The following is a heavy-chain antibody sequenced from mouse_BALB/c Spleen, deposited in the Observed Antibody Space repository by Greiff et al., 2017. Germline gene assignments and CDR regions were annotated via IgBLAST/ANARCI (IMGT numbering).Heavy chain of an antibody. CDR3: ARDGYYRMDY. Sequence: EVNVVESGGGLVQPGGSRKLSCAASGFTFSSFGMHWVRQAPEKGLEWVAYISSGSSTIYYADTVKGRFTISRDNPKNTLFLQMTSLRSEDTAMYYCARDGYYRMDYWGQGTSVTVSA. D-gene: IGHD2-3*01. CDR2: ISSGSSTI. V-gene: IGHV5-17*02. CDR1: GFTFSSFG. J-gene: IGHJ4*01.